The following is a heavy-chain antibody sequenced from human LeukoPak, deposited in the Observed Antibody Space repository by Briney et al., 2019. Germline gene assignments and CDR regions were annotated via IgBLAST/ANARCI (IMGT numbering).Heavy chain of an antibody. J-gene: IGHJ4*02. CDR3: AGDYSVRLLDY. CDR1: GFTFRNYN. Sequence: PGGSLRLSCAASGFTFRNYNMNWVRQAPGKGLEWVSSISDNNNHIYYADSVKGRFTISRDNAQNSLYLQMSSLRAEATAVYYCAGDYSVRLLDYWGQGTLVTVSS. V-gene: IGHV3-21*01. CDR2: ISDNNNHI. D-gene: IGHD2-15*01.